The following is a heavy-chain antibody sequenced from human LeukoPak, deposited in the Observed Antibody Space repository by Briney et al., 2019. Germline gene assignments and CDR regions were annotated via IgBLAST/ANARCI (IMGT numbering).Heavy chain of an antibody. D-gene: IGHD6-19*01. J-gene: IGHJ4*02. CDR2: ILYSGST. CDR3: ARHSSWIAVASGPYFDY. Sequence: PSETLSLTCLVTVCSIRSGCYHWGGPPPPPGESVVGFGRILYSGSTYYNPSLKSRVTISVDTSKNQFSLKLSSVTAADTAVYYCARHSSWIAVASGPYFDYWGQGTLVTVSS. CDR1: VCSIRSGCYH. V-gene: IGHV4-39*01.